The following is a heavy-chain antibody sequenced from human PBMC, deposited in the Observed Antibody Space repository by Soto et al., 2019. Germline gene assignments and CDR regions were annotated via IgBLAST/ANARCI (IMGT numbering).Heavy chain of an antibody. CDR1: GGSISSINW. J-gene: IGHJ4*02. D-gene: IGHD2-8*01. CDR3: ARCRDAYNGCQX. V-gene: IGHV4-4*02. CDR2: IYHSGST. Sequence: SETLSLTCAVSGGSISSINWWSWVRQPPGKGLEWIWEIYHSGSTNYNPSLKSRVNISVDKSKNQFSLKLSSVTAADTAVYYCARCRDAYNGCQXWGQRTLVTVPX.